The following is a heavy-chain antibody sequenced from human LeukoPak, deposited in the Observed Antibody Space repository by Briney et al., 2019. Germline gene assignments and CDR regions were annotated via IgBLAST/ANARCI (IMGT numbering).Heavy chain of an antibody. CDR3: AREDSDGYNLNY. J-gene: IGHJ4*02. CDR2: ISSSGSTI. CDR1: GFTFSSYE. Sequence: PGGSLRLSCAASGFTFSSYEMNWVRQTPGKGLEWVSYISSSGSTIYYADSVKGRFTISRDNAKNSLYLQMNSLRAEDTAVYYCAREDSDGYNLNYWGQRTLVTVSS. D-gene: IGHD5-24*01. V-gene: IGHV3-48*03.